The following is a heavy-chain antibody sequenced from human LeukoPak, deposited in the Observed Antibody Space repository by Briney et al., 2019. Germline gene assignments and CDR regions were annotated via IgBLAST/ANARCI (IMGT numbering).Heavy chain of an antibody. CDR2: ISSTGSFI. CDR1: RFTFSRFS. J-gene: IGHJ4*02. V-gene: IGHV3-21*01. CDR3: ARGYCSSTTCSVDY. D-gene: IGHD2-2*01. Sequence: GGSLRLSCAASRFTFSRFSMTWVRQALGKGLEWVSSISSTGSFIYYADSVKGRFTISRDNAKNSLFLQMNSLRAEDAAVYYCARGYCSSTTCSVDYWGQGTLVTVSS.